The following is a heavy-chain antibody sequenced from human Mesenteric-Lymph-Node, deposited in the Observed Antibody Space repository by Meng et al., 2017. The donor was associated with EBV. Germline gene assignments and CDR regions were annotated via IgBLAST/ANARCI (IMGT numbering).Heavy chain of an antibody. J-gene: IGHJ4*02. CDR1: GFTFDNCA. Sequence: GQLVESGGGLVRPGGSLRLSCAAFGFTFDNCAMNWVRQAPGKGLEWVSTISGSGDTPYYADSVKGRFTISRDNSKNTLYLEMNSLRAEDTAVYYCANSLAGHFDYWGQGALVTVSS. CDR3: ANSLAGHFDY. CDR2: ISGSGDTP. D-gene: IGHD6-19*01. V-gene: IGHV3-23*04.